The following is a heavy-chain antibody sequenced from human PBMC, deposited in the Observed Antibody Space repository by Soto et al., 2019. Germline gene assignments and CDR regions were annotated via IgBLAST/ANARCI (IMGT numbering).Heavy chain of an antibody. J-gene: IGHJ4*02. CDR1: GFGFSGHE. Sequence: PGGSLRLSCVAWGFGFSGHEMNWVRQATGKGLEWIEYINRRGVTHYSDSVEGRFTISRDNAQKSLFLQMPSLRDEHTAVYHRARDAAEINSYYIDFWRQGALVTVSS. CDR3: ARDAAEINSYYIDF. V-gene: IGHV3-48*03. CDR2: INRRGVT. D-gene: IGHD1-20*01.